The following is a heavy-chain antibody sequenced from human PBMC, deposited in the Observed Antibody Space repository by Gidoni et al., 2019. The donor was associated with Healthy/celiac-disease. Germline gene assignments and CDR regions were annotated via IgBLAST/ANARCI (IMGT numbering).Heavy chain of an antibody. CDR2: IGTACDT. V-gene: IGHV3-13*04. D-gene: IGHD3-3*01. J-gene: IGHJ6*02. CDR3: ARAAITIFGVVPAGGMDV. Sequence: EVQLVESGGGLVQPGGSLRLSCAASGFTFSSYDMHWFRQATGKGLEWVSAIGTACDTYYPGSVKGRFTISRENAKNSLYLQMNSLRAGDTAVYYCARAAITIFGVVPAGGMDVWGQGTTVTVSS. CDR1: GFTFSSYD.